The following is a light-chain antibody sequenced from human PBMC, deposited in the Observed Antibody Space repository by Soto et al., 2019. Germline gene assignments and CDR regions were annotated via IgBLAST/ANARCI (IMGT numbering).Light chain of an antibody. CDR3: QQLNSYPQP. Sequence: DIQLTQSPSFLAASVGDRVTITCRASQGISSYLAWYQQKQGKAPKLLIYAASTLQSGVPSRFSGSGSGTEFTLTISSLQPEDFATYYCQQLNSYPQPFGGGTKVEIK. CDR2: AAS. CDR1: QGISSY. J-gene: IGKJ4*01. V-gene: IGKV1-9*01.